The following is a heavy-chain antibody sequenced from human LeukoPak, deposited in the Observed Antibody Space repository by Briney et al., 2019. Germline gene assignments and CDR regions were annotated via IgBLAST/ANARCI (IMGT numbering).Heavy chain of an antibody. CDR1: GFTFSSYS. CDR2: ISSSSSYI. Sequence: GGSLRLSCAASGFTFSSYSMNWVRQAPGKGLEWVSSISSSSSYIYYADSVKGRFTISRDNAKNSLYLQMNSLRAEDTAVYYRARFLSGNAFDIWGQGTMATVSS. V-gene: IGHV3-21*01. J-gene: IGHJ3*02. CDR3: ARFLSGNAFDI. D-gene: IGHD6-13*01.